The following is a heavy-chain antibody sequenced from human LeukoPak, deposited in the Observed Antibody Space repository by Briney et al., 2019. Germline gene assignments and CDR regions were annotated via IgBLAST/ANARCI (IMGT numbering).Heavy chain of an antibody. V-gene: IGHV4-39*01. CDR2: IYYSGST. D-gene: IGHD6-6*01. CDR1: GGSISSSSYY. J-gene: IGHJ4*02. Sequence: PSETLSLTCTVSGGSISSSSYYWGWIRQPPGKGLEWIGSIYYSGSTHYNPSLKSRVTISVDTSKNQFSLKLSSVTAADTAVYYCARSRGFYSSSFFDYWGQGTLVTVSS. CDR3: ARSRGFYSSSFFDY.